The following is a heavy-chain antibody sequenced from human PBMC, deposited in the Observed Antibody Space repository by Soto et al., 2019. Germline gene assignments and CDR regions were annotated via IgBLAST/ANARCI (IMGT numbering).Heavy chain of an antibody. CDR1: GYTFTSYY. Sequence: ASVKVSCKASGYTFTSYYMHWVRQAPGQGLEWMGIINPSGGSTSYAQKFQGRVTMTRDTSTSTVYMELSSLRSEDTAAYYCARGDVVVVPAANPSTYYYYGMDVWGQGTTVTVSS. CDR3: ARGDVVVVPAANPSTYYYYGMDV. D-gene: IGHD2-2*01. J-gene: IGHJ6*02. CDR2: INPSGGST. V-gene: IGHV1-46*03.